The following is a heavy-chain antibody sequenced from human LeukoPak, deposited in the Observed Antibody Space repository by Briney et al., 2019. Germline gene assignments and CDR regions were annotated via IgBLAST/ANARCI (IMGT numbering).Heavy chain of an antibody. Sequence: SETLSLTCTVSEDSISNYYWSWIRQPAGKGLEWIGRIYAGGNTDHNPSLKSRVTMSVDTSKNQFSLRLRSVTAADTAVYYCAREHKDYDGDGYYYGYWGQGTLVTVSS. V-gene: IGHV4-4*07. CDR1: EDSISNYY. CDR3: AREHKDYDGDGYYYGY. D-gene: IGHD2-21*02. CDR2: IYAGGNT. J-gene: IGHJ4*02.